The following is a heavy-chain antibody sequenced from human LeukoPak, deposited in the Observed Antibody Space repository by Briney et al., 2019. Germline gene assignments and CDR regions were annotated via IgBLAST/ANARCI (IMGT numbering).Heavy chain of an antibody. J-gene: IGHJ3*02. Sequence: GGSLRLSCAASGFTLRSYVMNWIRQAPGKGLEWVSYISSGGGTRSYADSVRGRFTISRDNAKNSLYLQMNSLRAEDTAVYYCARDRGRRGITMRSDAFDIWGQGTMVTVSS. D-gene: IGHD3-22*01. CDR2: ISSGGGTR. V-gene: IGHV3-48*03. CDR1: GFTLRSYV. CDR3: ARDRGRRGITMRSDAFDI.